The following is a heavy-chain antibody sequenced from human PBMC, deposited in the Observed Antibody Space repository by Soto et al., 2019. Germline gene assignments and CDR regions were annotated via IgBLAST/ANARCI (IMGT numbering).Heavy chain of an antibody. CDR2: IYYSGST. V-gene: IGHV4-31*03. Sequence: SETLSLTCTVSGGSISSGGYYWSWIRQHPGKGLEWIGYIYYSGSTYYNPSLKSRVTISVDTSKNQFSLKLSSATAADTAVYYCARAPRGYGDYVDAFDIWGQGTMVTVSS. CDR3: ARAPRGYGDYVDAFDI. CDR1: GGSISSGGYY. D-gene: IGHD4-17*01. J-gene: IGHJ3*02.